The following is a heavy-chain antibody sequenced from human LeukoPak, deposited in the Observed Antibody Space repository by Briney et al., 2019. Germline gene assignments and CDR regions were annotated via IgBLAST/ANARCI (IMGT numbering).Heavy chain of an antibody. Sequence: SVKVSCKASGGTFSSYAISWVRQAPGQGLEWMGRIIPIFGTGKYAQKFQGRVTISTDESTSTVNMALSSLRSDDTAVYYCARDLGVVTPGTYDAFDIWGQGTMVTVSS. V-gene: IGHV1-69*05. CDR3: ARDLGVVTPGTYDAFDI. CDR1: GGTFSSYA. CDR2: IIPIFGTG. J-gene: IGHJ3*02. D-gene: IGHD4-23*01.